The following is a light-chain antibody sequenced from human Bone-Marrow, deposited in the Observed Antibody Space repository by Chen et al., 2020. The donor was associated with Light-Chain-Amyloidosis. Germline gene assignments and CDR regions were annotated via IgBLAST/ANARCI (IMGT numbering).Light chain of an antibody. V-gene: IGLV3-21*02. CDR1: NIGSTS. Sequence: SYVLTPPSSVSVAPGQTATISCGGNNIGSTSVHWYQQTPGQAPLLVGYDDSDRPSGIPERLSGSNAGNTATLNISRVEAGDEADYYCQVWDRSSDRPVFGGGTKLTVL. J-gene: IGLJ3*02. CDR3: QVWDRSSDRPV. CDR2: DDS.